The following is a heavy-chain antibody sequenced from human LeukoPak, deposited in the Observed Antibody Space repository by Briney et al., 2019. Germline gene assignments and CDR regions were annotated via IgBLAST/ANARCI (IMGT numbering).Heavy chain of an antibody. CDR3: TTVLRITGTRDYYYYYMDV. J-gene: IGHJ6*03. Sequence: GRSLRLSCAASGFTFSSCGMQWVRQAPGKGLEWVAVISYDGSDKYYADSVKGRFTISRDNSKNTLYLQMNSLKTEDTAVYYCTTVLRITGTRDYYYYYMDVWGKGTTVTVSS. CDR2: ISYDGSDK. D-gene: IGHD1-20*01. V-gene: IGHV3-30*03. CDR1: GFTFSSCG.